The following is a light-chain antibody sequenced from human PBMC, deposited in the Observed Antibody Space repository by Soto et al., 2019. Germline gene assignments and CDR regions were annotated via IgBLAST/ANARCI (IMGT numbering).Light chain of an antibody. V-gene: IGLV6-57*04. J-gene: IGLJ2*01. CDR3: QAYDTRTVV. CDR1: SGSIASNS. Sequence: NFMLTQPHSVSESPGKTVTISCTSSSGSIASNSVQWYQQRPGSAPTTVIYEDNQRPSGVLDRFSGSTDGSSNSASLTISVLQTEDEADYYCQAYDTRTVVFGGGTKLTVL. CDR2: EDN.